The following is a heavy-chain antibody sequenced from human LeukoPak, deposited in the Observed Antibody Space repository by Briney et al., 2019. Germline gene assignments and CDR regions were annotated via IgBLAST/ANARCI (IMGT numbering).Heavy chain of an antibody. CDR2: INPNSGGT. V-gene: IGHV1-2*06. J-gene: IGHJ4*02. D-gene: IGHD3-22*01. CDR3: ARVGYDSSGYYDYFDY. Sequence: ASVKVSCKASGYTFTGYYMHWVRQAPGQGLEWMGRINPNSGGTNYAQKFQGRVTMTRDTSISTAYMELSRLRSDDTAVYYCARVGYDSSGYYDYFDYWGREPWSPSPQ. CDR1: GYTFTGYY.